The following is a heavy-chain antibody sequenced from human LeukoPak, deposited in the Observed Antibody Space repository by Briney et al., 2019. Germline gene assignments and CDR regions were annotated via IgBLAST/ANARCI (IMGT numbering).Heavy chain of an antibody. J-gene: IGHJ4*02. CDR3: ARVGCYVWGSYSHFDY. CDR1: GFTFSSYE. D-gene: IGHD3-16*01. V-gene: IGHV3-48*03. CDR2: ISSSGSTI. Sequence: QPGGSLRLSCAASGFTFSSYEMNWVRQAPGKGLEWLSYISSSGSTIYYADSVKGRFTISRGNAKNSLYLQMNSLRAEDTAVYYCARVGCYVWGSYSHFDYWGQGTLVTVSS.